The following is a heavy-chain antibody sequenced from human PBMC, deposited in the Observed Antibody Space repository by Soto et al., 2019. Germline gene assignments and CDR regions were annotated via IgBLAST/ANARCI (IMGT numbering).Heavy chain of an antibody. D-gene: IGHD3-3*01. J-gene: IGHJ4*02. V-gene: IGHV4-59*01. CDR3: ARRSSFGFDS. CDR1: GDSISTYY. Sequence: SETLSLTCTVSGDSISTYYWHWIRLPPGKGLEWIGYIYYTGDTNYNPSLKSRVTISLDTSKNQFSLKLSSVTAADTAVYYCARRSSFGFDSWGKGTLVTVSS. CDR2: IYYTGDT.